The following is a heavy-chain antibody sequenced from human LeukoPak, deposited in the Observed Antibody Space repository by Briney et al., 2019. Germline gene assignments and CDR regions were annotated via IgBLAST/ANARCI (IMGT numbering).Heavy chain of an antibody. CDR2: IDNDGSDR. J-gene: IGHJ2*01. V-gene: IGHV3-74*01. Sequence: GGSLRLSCAASGFTFRNYWIHWVRQAPGKGLVWISRIDNDGSDRIYADSVKGRFTISRDNAKNTLYLQMNSLRAEDTAVYYCARDRGSSSSLKLIWYFDLWGRGTLVTVSS. CDR1: GFTFRNYW. D-gene: IGHD6-13*01. CDR3: ARDRGSSSSLKLIWYFDL.